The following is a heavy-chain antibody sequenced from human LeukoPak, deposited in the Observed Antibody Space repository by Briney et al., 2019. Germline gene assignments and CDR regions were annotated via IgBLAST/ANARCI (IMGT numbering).Heavy chain of an antibody. V-gene: IGHV3-15*01. CDR1: GFTFSNAW. D-gene: IGHD2-15*01. J-gene: IGHJ6*03. CDR2: IKSKTDGGTT. Sequence: GGSLRLSCAASGFTFSNAWMSWVRQAPGKGLEWVVRIKSKTDGGTTDYAAPVKGRFTISRDDSKNTLYLQMNSLKTEDTAVYYCTTSYCSGGSCYSADYYYYYMDVWGKGTTVTVSS. CDR3: TTSYCSGGSCYSADYYYYYMDV.